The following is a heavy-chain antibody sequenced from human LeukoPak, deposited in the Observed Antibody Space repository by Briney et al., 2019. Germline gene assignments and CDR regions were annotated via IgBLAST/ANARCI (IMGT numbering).Heavy chain of an antibody. D-gene: IGHD3-22*01. Sequence: SETLSLTCTVSAYSLSSGYYWGWMRQSPEKGLECIGSIHHSGNSYYNPSLKRRVTISVDTSKNQFSLKLRSVTAADTAVYYCARQGVKYYYDDTGLIKPAYNDYWGQGILVTVSS. CDR1: AYSLSSGYY. J-gene: IGHJ4*02. CDR2: IHHSGNS. V-gene: IGHV4-38-2*02. CDR3: ARQGVKYYYDDTGLIKPAYNDY.